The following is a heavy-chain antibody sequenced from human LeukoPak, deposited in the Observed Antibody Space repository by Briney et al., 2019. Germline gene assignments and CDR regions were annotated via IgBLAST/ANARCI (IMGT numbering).Heavy chain of an antibody. J-gene: IGHJ4*02. CDR2: INPNSGGT. D-gene: IGHD4-17*01. CDR1: GYTFTGYY. CDR3: ARVIRKNYGDYEPLGY. Sequence: GASVKVSCKASGYTFTGYYMHWVRQAPGQGLEWMGWINPNSGGTDYAQKFQGRVTMTRDTSISTAYMELSRLRSDDTAVYYCARVIRKNYGDYEPLGYWGQGTLVTASS. V-gene: IGHV1-2*02.